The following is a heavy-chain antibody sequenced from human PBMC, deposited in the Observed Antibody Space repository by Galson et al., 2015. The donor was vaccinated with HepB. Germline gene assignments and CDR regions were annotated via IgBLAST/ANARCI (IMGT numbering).Heavy chain of an antibody. CDR3: ARGYSSSSYTMDV. J-gene: IGHJ6*02. CDR2: INPNSGGT. CDR1: GYTFTGYY. D-gene: IGHD6-13*01. Sequence: SVKVSCKASGYTFTGYYMHWVRQAPGQGLEWMGRINPNSGGTNYAQKFQGRVTMTRDTSISTAYMELSRLRSDDTVVYYCARGYSSSSYTMDVWGQGTTVTVSS. V-gene: IGHV1-2*05.